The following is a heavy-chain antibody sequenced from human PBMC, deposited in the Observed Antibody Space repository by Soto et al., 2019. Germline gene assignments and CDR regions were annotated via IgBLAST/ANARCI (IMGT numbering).Heavy chain of an antibody. D-gene: IGHD3-10*01. CDR1: GYSFANYC. J-gene: IGHJ6*02. Sequence: SGESLKISCKGSGYSFANYCIAWVRQMPGKGLEWMGIFYSGDSGTRYSPSFQGQVVISGDKSINTAYLQWTSLKASDTAMYYCARNRLRQYYYGMDVWGQGTTVTVSS. CDR2: FYSGDSGT. CDR3: ARNRLRQYYYGMDV. V-gene: IGHV5-51*01.